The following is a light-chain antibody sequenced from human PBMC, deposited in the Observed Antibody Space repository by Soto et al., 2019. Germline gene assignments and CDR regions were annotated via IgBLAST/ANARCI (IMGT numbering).Light chain of an antibody. CDR1: SSNIGAGYD. Sequence: QSVLTQPPSVSGAPGQRVTISCTGSSSNIGAGYDVHWYQQLPGTAPKLLIYGNSNRPSGVPDRFSGSKSGPSASLAITGLQADDEADYYCQSYDSSLSGVVFGGGTKLTVL. CDR3: QSYDSSLSGVV. J-gene: IGLJ2*01. V-gene: IGLV1-40*01. CDR2: GNS.